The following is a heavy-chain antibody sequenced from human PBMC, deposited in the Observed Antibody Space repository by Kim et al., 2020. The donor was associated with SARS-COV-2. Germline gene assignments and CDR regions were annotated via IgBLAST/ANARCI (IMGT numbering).Heavy chain of an antibody. CDR2: IYSGGSST. CDR1: GFTFSSYA. J-gene: IGHJ3*02. D-gene: IGHD6-19*01. Sequence: GGSLRLSCAASGFTFSSYAMSWVRQAPGKGLEWVSIIYSGGSSTSYADSVKGRFTISRDNSKNTLYLQMNSLRAEDTAVYYCAKVRQQWLVTDTFDIWGQGTMVTVSS. CDR3: AKVRQQWLVTDTFDI. V-gene: IGHV3-23*03.